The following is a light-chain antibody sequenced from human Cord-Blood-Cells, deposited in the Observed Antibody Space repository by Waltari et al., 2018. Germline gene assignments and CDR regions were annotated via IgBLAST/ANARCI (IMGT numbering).Light chain of an antibody. CDR3: QQSYSTPWT. Sequence: DIQVTQSPSSLSASVGDRVTITCRASRSISSYLNWYQQKPGKAPKLLIYAASSLQSGVPSGFSGSRSVTDFTLTISSLQPEDFATYYCQQSYSTPWTFGQGTKVEIK. CDR2: AAS. CDR1: RSISSY. V-gene: IGKV1-39*01. J-gene: IGKJ1*01.